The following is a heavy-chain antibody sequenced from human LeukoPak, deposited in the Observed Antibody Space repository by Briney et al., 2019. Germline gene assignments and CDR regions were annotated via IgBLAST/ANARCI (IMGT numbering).Heavy chain of an antibody. Sequence: SETLSLTCTVSGGSISSYYWSWIRQPPGKGLEWIGYIYYSGSTNYNPSLKSRVTISVDTSKNQFSLKLSSVTAADTAVYYCARGMPYYDFWSGYYTVVWSDPWGQGTLVTVSS. J-gene: IGHJ5*02. CDR2: IYYSGST. CDR1: GGSISSYY. D-gene: IGHD3-3*01. V-gene: IGHV4-59*01. CDR3: ARGMPYYDFWSGYYTVVWSDP.